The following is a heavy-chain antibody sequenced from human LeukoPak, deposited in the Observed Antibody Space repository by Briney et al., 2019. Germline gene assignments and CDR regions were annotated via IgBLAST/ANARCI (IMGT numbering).Heavy chain of an antibody. CDR2: IYYSGST. CDR1: GGSISSYY. CDR3: ARDHGGSSGWSLNWFDP. V-gene: IGHV4-59*01. D-gene: IGHD6-19*01. Sequence: SETLSLTCTVSGGSISSYYWSWIRQPPGKGLEWIGYIYYSGSTNYNPSLESRVTISVDTSKNQFSLKLSSVTAADTAVYYCARDHGGSSGWSLNWFDPWGQGTLVTVSS. J-gene: IGHJ5*02.